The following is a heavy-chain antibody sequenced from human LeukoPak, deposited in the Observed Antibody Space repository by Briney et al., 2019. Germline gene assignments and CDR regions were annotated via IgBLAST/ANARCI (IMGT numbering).Heavy chain of an antibody. CDR1: GYTFTGYG. CDR3: TRDPPVSLDYYYYYMDV. Sequence: GASVKVSCKASGYTFTGYGISWVRQAPGQGLERMGWISAYNGNTNYPQKVQGRVTMTIDTSTSTAYMELRSLRSDDTAVYYCTRDPPVSLDYYYYYMDVWGEGTTVTVSS. CDR2: ISAYNGNT. J-gene: IGHJ6*03. D-gene: IGHD4-11*01. V-gene: IGHV1-18*01.